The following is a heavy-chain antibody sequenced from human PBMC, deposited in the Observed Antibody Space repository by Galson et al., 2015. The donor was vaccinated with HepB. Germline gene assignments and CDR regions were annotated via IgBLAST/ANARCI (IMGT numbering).Heavy chain of an antibody. V-gene: IGHV3-30*18. CDR1: GFTFSSYG. CDR2: ISYDGSNK. J-gene: IGHJ5*02. D-gene: IGHD2-2*02. Sequence: SLRLSCAASGFTFSSYGMHWARQAPGKGLEWVAVISYDGSNKYYADSVKGRFTISRDNSKNTLYLQMNSLRAEDTAVYYCAKDWRYCSSTSCYRWFDPWGQGTLVTVSS. CDR3: AKDWRYCSSTSCYRWFDP.